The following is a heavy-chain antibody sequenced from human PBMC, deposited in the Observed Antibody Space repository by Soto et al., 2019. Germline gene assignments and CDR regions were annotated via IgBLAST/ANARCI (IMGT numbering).Heavy chain of an antibody. CDR1: GGSISSYY. V-gene: IGHV4-59*08. J-gene: IGHJ4*02. CDR3: ARQMYYYDSSGYYYFDY. Sequence: SETLSLTCTVSGGSISSYYWSWIRQPPGKGLEWIGYIYYSGSTNYNPSLKSRVTISVDTSKNQFSLKLSSVTAADTAVYYCARQMYYYDSSGYYYFDYWGQGTLVTVSS. CDR2: IYYSGST. D-gene: IGHD3-22*01.